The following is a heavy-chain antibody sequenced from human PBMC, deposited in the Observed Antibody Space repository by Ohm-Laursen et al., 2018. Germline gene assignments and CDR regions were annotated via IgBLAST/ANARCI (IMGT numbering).Heavy chain of an antibody. CDR2: ISWDGGGT. V-gene: IGHV3-43D*04. Sequence: SLRLSCAASGFTFDDYAMHWVRQAPGKGLEWVSLISWDGGGTYYADSVKGRFTISRDNAKNTLYLQMNSLRAEDTAVYYCAREELESSGWADWGQGTLVTVSS. CDR3: AREELESSGWAD. J-gene: IGHJ4*02. CDR1: GFTFDDYA. D-gene: IGHD6-19*01.